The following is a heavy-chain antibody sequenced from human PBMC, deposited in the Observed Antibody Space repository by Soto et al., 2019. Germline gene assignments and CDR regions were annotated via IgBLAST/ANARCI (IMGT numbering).Heavy chain of an antibody. CDR3: ARGHRAVTQGGGKFYNYHYGMDV. CDR1: GGSLSDVF. V-gene: IGHV4-34*02. CDR2: INQSGIT. J-gene: IGHJ6*02. D-gene: IGHD3-10*01. Sequence: QVQLQQWGAGLLKPSETLSRTCAVYGGSLSDVFSSWIRQPPGKGRAWIGEINQSGITKYNSSLKRRGSISADSTKNQYSLRVSAVTAADTAVYYCARGHRAVTQGGGKFYNYHYGMDVWGQGTTVTVS.